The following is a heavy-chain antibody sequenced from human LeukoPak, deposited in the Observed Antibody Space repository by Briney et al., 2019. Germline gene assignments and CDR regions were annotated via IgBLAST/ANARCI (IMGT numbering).Heavy chain of an antibody. CDR3: ASTLRSSSWYGFTRFDY. D-gene: IGHD6-13*01. Sequence: SETLSLTCTVSGGSISSSSDYWGWIRQPPGKGLEWIGSIYYSGSTYYNPSLKSRVTISVDTSKNQFSLKLSSVTAADTAVYYCASTLRSSSWYGFTRFDYWGQGTLVTVSS. CDR2: IYYSGST. CDR1: GGSISSSSDY. V-gene: IGHV4-39*01. J-gene: IGHJ4*02.